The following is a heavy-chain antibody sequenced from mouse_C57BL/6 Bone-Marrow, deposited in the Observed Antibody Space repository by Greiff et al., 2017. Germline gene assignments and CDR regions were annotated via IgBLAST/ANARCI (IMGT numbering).Heavy chain of an antibody. V-gene: IGHV1-19*01. CDR1: GYTFTDYY. CDR2: INPYNGGT. Sequence: VQLQQSGPVLVKPGASVKMSCKASGYTFTDYYMNWVKQSHGKSLEWIGVINPYNGGTSYNQKFKGKATLTVDKSSSTAYMELNSLTSEDSAVYYCAREGGSSYGGYFDVWGTGTTVTVSS. J-gene: IGHJ1*03. D-gene: IGHD1-1*01. CDR3: AREGGSSYGGYFDV.